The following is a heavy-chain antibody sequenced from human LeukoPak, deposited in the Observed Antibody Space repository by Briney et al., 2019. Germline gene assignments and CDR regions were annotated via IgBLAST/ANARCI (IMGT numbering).Heavy chain of an antibody. V-gene: IGHV5-51*01. Sequence: GESLKISCKGSGYSFPTYWIGWVRQMSGQGQEWMGIIYPDDSDTRYNPSFQGHVTISADKSISTAFLQWTSLKPSDTAMYFCAIWGGKAETGTMFSYWGQGTLVTVSS. CDR3: AIWGGKAETGTMFSY. J-gene: IGHJ4*02. CDR2: IYPDDSDT. D-gene: IGHD6-19*01. CDR1: GYSFPTYW.